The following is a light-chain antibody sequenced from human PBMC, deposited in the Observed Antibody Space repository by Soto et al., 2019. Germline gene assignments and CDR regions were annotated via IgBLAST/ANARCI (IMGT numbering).Light chain of an antibody. CDR1: QSLLHITGETF. CDR2: EVS. V-gene: IGKV2-29*03. Sequence: VVLTQTPLSLSVAPGQPASISCKSSQSLLHITGETFLFWYLHKPGQSPQLLIYEVSARVSGVPDRFSGSGSGTDFTLEISRVESDDVGIYYCMQCTQRPPTFGQGTRLEIK. J-gene: IGKJ5*01. CDR3: MQCTQRPPT.